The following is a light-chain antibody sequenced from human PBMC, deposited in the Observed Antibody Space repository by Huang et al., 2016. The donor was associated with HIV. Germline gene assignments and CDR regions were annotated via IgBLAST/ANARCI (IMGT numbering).Light chain of an antibody. J-gene: IGKJ2*01. Sequence: EIVMTQSPATLSVSPGERATLSCRASQSVSSNLAWYQQKPGQAPRLLIYGAATRATCIPDRFSGSVSGTEFTLTISSLQSEDFAVYYCQQYNNWPPMYTFGQGTKLEIK. CDR1: QSVSSN. CDR2: GAA. V-gene: IGKV3-15*01. CDR3: QQYNNWPPMYT.